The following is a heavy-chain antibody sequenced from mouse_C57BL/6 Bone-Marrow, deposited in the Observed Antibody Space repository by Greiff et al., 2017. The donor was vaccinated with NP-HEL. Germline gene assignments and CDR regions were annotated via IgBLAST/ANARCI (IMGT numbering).Heavy chain of an antibody. V-gene: IGHV1-59*01. CDR3: AWGSSLWYFDV. Sequence: QVQLQQSGAELVRPGTSVKLSCKASGYTFTSYWMHWVKQRPGQGLEWIGVIDPSDSYTNYNQKFKGKATLTVDTSSITAYMQLSSLTSEDSAVYYCAWGSSLWYFDVWGTGTTVTVSS. CDR2: IDPSDSYT. CDR1: GYTFTSYW. D-gene: IGHD1-1*01. J-gene: IGHJ1*03.